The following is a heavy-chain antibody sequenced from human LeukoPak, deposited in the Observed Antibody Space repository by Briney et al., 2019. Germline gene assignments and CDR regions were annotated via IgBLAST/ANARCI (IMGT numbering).Heavy chain of an antibody. CDR3: ASALHYFDSTAFSYYFDY. V-gene: IGHV4-59*12. CDR2: IYYSGST. D-gene: IGHD3-22*01. CDR1: GASISTYY. J-gene: IGHJ4*02. Sequence: SETLSLTCTVSGASISTYYWSWIRQPPGKGLEWIGYIYYSGSTDYNPSLKSRVTISVDTSKNQFSLKLSSVTAADTAVYYCASALHYFDSTAFSYYFDYRGQGTLVTVSS.